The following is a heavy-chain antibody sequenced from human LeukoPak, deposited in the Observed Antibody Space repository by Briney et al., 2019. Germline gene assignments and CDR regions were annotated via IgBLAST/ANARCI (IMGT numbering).Heavy chain of an antibody. CDR1: GFTFSSFS. V-gene: IGHV3-21*04. Sequence: GGSLRLSCAASGFTFSSFSMNWVRQAPGKGLEWISYITSSSSSTYYADSVKGRFTISRDNAKNSLYLQMNSLRAEDTAVYYCAKEALYYGSGSYYDYWGQGTLVTVSS. D-gene: IGHD3-10*01. CDR3: AKEALYYGSGSYYDY. CDR2: ITSSSSST. J-gene: IGHJ4*02.